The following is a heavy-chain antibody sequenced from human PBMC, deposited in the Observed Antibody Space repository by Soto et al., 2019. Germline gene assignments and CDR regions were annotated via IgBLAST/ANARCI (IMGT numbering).Heavy chain of an antibody. CDR1: GFTFSSYA. J-gene: IGHJ3*02. V-gene: IGHV3-23*01. CDR3: AKTANGWFSAFYI. D-gene: IGHD6-19*01. CDR2: ISGSGGTT. Sequence: EVQLLESGGGLVQPGGSLRLSCAASGFTFSSYAMSWVRQAPGKGLEWVSAISGSGGTTYYADSVKGRFTFSRDNSKNTLYLQMNSLRAEDTAVYYCAKTANGWFSAFYIWGQGTMVTFSS.